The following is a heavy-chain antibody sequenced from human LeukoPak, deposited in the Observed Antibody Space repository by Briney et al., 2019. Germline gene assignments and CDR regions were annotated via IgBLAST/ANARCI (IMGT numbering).Heavy chain of an antibody. Sequence: PGGSLRLSFAASGFTFSSYWMSWVRQAPGKGLEWVANIKQDGSEKYYVDSVKGRFTISRDNAKNSLYLQMNSLRAEDTAVYYCARGPPEAAGTKYYFDYWGQGTLVTVSS. CDR3: ARGPPEAAGTKYYFDY. V-gene: IGHV3-7*01. CDR2: IKQDGSEK. D-gene: IGHD6-13*01. J-gene: IGHJ4*02. CDR1: GFTFSSYW.